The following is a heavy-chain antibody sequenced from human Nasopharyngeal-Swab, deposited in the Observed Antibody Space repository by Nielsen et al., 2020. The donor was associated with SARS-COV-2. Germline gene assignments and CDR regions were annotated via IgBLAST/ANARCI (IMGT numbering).Heavy chain of an antibody. V-gene: IGHV6-1*01. CDR1: GDSVPSNSAA. CDR2: TYYRSNWYN. D-gene: IGHD7-27*01. J-gene: IGHJ3*02. CDR3: ARVHWDLGAFDI. Sequence: SQTPSLTCSIPGDSVPSNSAAWNWIRQSPSRGLEWLGRTYYRSNWYNDYAVSVKSRITINPDTSKNQFSLQLNSVTPEDTAVYYCARVHWDLGAFDIWGQGTMVTVSS.